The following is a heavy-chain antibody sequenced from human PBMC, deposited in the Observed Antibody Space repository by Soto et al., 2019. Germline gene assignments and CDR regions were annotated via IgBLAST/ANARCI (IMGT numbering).Heavy chain of an antibody. V-gene: IGHV4-30-2*01. J-gene: IGHJ6*02. D-gene: IGHD3-16*02. Sequence: PQTLSLTSAVYGGSISSGGYSWSWLRQPPGKGLEWIGYIYHSGSTYYTPSLRSRVTISADRSKNQFSLKLGSVTAADTAVYYCARSFSDGYYYGMDVWGQGTTVTVSS. CDR3: ARSFSDGYYYGMDV. CDR2: IYHSGST. CDR1: GGSISSGGYS.